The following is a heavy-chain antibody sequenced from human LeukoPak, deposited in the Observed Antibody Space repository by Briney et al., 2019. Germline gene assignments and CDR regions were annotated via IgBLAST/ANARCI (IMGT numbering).Heavy chain of an antibody. CDR2: IYPGDSDT. CDR1: GYSFTSYW. Sequence: GESLKISCKGSGYSFTSYWIGWVRQMPGKGLEWMGIIYPGDSDTRYSPSFQGRVTISADKSISTAYLQWSSLKASDTAMYYCARLSAYDSSGYYPNLGTTLDYWGQGTLVTVSS. D-gene: IGHD3-22*01. CDR3: ARLSAYDSSGYYPNLGTTLDY. V-gene: IGHV5-51*01. J-gene: IGHJ4*02.